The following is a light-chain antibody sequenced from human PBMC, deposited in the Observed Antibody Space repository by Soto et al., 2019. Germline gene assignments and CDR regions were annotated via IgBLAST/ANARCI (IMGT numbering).Light chain of an antibody. CDR1: SSDVGGYNY. J-gene: IGLJ1*01. CDR3: SSYAGSKNRYV. Sequence: QSALTQPASVSGSPGQSITISCTGTSSDVGGYNYVSWYQQHPGKAPKVILYEVTKRPSGVPDRFSGSKSGNTASLTVSGLQTEDEAHYYCSSYAGSKNRYVFGTGTKVTVL. CDR2: EVT. V-gene: IGLV2-8*01.